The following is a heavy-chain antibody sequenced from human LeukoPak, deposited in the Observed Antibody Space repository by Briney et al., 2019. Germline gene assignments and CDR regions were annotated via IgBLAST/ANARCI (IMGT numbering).Heavy chain of an antibody. CDR1: GYTFTGYY. CDR2: INPNSGGT. J-gene: IGHJ4*02. CDR3: AGVCVGSRCYLP. Sequence: ASVKVSCKASGYTFTGYYMQWVRQAPGQGLEWMGWINPNSGGTNYAQKFQGRVTMTRDTSISTAYMELRSLRSDDTAVYYCAGVCVGSRCYLPWGQGTLVTVSS. D-gene: IGHD2-15*01. V-gene: IGHV1-2*02.